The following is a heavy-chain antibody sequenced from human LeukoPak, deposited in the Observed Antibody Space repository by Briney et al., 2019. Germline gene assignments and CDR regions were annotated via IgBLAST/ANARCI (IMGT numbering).Heavy chain of an antibody. V-gene: IGHV1-2*02. Sequence: ASVKVSCKASGYTFTGYYMHWVRQAPGQGLEWMGWINPNSGGTNYAQKFQGRVTMTRDTSISTAYMELSRLRSDDTAVYYCARAHYYDSSGYSDYWGQGTLVTVSS. J-gene: IGHJ4*02. D-gene: IGHD3-22*01. CDR1: GYTFTGYY. CDR3: ARAHYYDSSGYSDY. CDR2: INPNSGGT.